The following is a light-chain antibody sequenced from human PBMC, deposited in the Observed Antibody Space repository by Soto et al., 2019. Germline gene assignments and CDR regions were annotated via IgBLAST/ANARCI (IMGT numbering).Light chain of an antibody. J-gene: IGKJ2*01. CDR1: QSVSIY. CDR3: HQRSDWPRT. Sequence: EIVLTQSPATLSLSPGERATLSCRASQSVSIYLAWYQQKPGQAPRLLIYDASSRATGIPARFSASGSGTDFTLTISSLEPEDFAVYYCHQRSDWPRTFGQGTKLEIK. V-gene: IGKV3-11*01. CDR2: DAS.